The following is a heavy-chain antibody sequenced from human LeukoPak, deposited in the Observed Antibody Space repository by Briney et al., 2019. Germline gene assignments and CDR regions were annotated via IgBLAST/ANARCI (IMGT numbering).Heavy chain of an antibody. Sequence: SETLSLTCSVSGDSITGYSWSWIRQTPGKGLEWIGYIYYNGDTHYNPSLNSRLSMSVGTPKKQFSLNLRSVTAADTAVYYCARRYRYYYDSSGYDYWGQGTLVTVSS. V-gene: IGHV4-59*12. CDR3: ARRYRYYYDSSGYDY. D-gene: IGHD3-22*01. J-gene: IGHJ4*02. CDR2: IYYNGDT. CDR1: GDSITGYS.